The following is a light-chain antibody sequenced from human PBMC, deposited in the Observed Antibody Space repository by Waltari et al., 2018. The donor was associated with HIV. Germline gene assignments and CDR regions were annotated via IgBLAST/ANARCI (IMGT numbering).Light chain of an antibody. Sequence: QSALTQPRSVSGSPGQSVTISCTGTSSDVGGYNYVSWYQQHPGKAPKLMIFEVTKRPSGVPARFAGSKTGNTASLTVSGLQADDEADYYCSSYAGGNNLVFGGGTKLTVL. J-gene: IGLJ2*01. V-gene: IGLV2-8*01. CDR1: SSDVGGYNY. CDR2: EVT. CDR3: SSYAGGNNLV.